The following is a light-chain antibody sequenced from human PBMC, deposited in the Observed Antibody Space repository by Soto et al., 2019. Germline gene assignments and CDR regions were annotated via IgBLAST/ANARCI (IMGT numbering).Light chain of an antibody. Sequence: DIQMTQSPSSLSASVGDRVTIACRASQSISTPLNWYQQKPGNAPKLLIYAASSLRSGVPARFSGSGSGTDFTLTISSLQPEDFATYSCQQGYTTPGSFGQGTKVEIK. CDR2: AAS. J-gene: IGKJ1*01. V-gene: IGKV1-39*01. CDR1: QSISTP. CDR3: QQGYTTPGS.